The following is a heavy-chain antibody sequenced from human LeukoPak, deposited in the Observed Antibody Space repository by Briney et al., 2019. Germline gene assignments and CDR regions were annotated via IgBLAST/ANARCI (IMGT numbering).Heavy chain of an antibody. CDR3: GLSGNYYYYYMDV. D-gene: IGHD6-25*01. Sequence: GASVKVSCKASGGTFSSYAINWVRQAPGQGLEWMGGIIPIFGIPDSAQKFQGRLTITADESTTTAYMELSSLRSDDTAIYYCGLSGNYYYYYMDVWGKGTTVTISS. V-gene: IGHV1-69*13. J-gene: IGHJ6*03. CDR1: GGTFSSYA. CDR2: IIPIFGIP.